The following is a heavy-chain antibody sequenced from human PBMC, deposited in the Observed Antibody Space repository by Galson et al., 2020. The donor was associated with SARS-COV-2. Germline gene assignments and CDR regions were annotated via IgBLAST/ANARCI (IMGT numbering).Heavy chain of an antibody. V-gene: IGHV3-21*01. CDR3: ARDAWYCSSTSCYKSYYMDV. CDR2: ISSSSSYI. CDR1: GFTFSSYS. J-gene: IGHJ6*03. Sequence: KIGESLKISCAASGFTFSSYSMNWVRQAPGKGLEWVSSISSSSSYIYYADSVKGRFTISRDNAKNSLYLQMNSLRAEDTAVYYCARDAWYCSSTSCYKSYYMDVWGKGTTVTVSS. D-gene: IGHD2-2*02.